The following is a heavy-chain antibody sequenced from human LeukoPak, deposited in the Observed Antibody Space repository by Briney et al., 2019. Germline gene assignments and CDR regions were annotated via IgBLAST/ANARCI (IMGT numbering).Heavy chain of an antibody. CDR1: GGSISSTPYF. V-gene: IGHV4-39*01. CDR2: IFYSGGA. Sequence: PSETLSLTCTVSGGSISSTPYFWGWIRQPPWKGLEWIGSIFYSGGAYYNPSLKSRVTISVDTSKNQFSLNLSAVTAADTAVYFCARGSYYYYSSGSNWFDPWGQGTLVTVSS. J-gene: IGHJ5*02. D-gene: IGHD3-22*01. CDR3: ARGSYYYYSSGSNWFDP.